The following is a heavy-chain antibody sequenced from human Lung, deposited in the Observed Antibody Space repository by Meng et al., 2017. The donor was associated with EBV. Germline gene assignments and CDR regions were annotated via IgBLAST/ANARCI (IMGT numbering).Heavy chain of an antibody. CDR3: AQQIASRPFDN. CDR2: IYWDVDK. Sequence: LQESGPHMGKPTPDLKPHCTWLRSTLRIRRVGMAWFIQPPGYALEWLAIIYWDVDKRYSPALKSRLTSTKDASKNQVVLRKTNMDPVDASTYFCAQQIASRPFDNWGKASLVTVSS. J-gene: IGHJ4*02. CDR1: RSTLRIRRVG. V-gene: IGHV2-5*02. D-gene: IGHD6-6*01.